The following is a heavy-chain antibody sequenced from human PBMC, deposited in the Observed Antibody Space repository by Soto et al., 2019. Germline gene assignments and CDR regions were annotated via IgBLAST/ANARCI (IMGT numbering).Heavy chain of an antibody. CDR2: INHSGST. J-gene: IGHJ4*02. Sequence: SETLSLTCAVYGGSFSGYYWSWIRQPPGKGLEWIGEINHSGSTNYNPSLKSRVTISVDTSKNQFSLKLSSVTAADTAVYYCARANYDFWSGHRLYFDYWGQGTLVTVS. D-gene: IGHD3-3*01. CDR1: GGSFSGYY. V-gene: IGHV4-34*01. CDR3: ARANYDFWSGHRLYFDY.